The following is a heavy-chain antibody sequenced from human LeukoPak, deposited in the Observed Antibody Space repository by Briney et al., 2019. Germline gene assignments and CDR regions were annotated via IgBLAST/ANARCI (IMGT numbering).Heavy chain of an antibody. V-gene: IGHV4-39*01. CDR3: AGWDGYNYGGVDY. CDR2: IYRSGST. D-gene: IGHD5-24*01. Sequence: SETLSLTCTVSGASISSSTYYWGWIRQPPGKGLEWIGTIYRSGSTYYNPSLKSRVTMSVDTSNSQLSLKLSSVTAADTAVYYCAGWDGYNYGGVDYWGQGTLVTVPS. J-gene: IGHJ4*02. CDR1: GASISSSTYY.